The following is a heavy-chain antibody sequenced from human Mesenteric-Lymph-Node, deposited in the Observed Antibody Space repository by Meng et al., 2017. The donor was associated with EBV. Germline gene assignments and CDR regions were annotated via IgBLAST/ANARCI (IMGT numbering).Heavy chain of an antibody. Sequence: QITLKESGPTLVKPTQTLTLTCPFSGFSLSTYAVGVGWIRQPPGKALEWLALIYWDDDERYSPSLKSRLTITKDTSINQVVLTMTNMDPVDTATYYCVHGRGGGNSAIFDYWGQGTLGTVSS. J-gene: IGHJ4*02. D-gene: IGHD4-23*01. CDR2: IYWDDDE. V-gene: IGHV2-5*02. CDR1: GFSLSTYAVG. CDR3: VHGRGGGNSAIFDY.